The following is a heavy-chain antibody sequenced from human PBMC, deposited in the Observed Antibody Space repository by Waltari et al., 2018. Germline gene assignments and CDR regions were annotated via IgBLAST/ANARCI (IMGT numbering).Heavy chain of an antibody. J-gene: IGHJ5*02. CDR2: IDHYGST. CDR1: GGSIAGGGYS. CDR3: ARSGGSLGHWFDP. D-gene: IGHD3-16*01. Sequence: QLQLQESGSGLVKPSQTLSLTCTVSGGSIAGGGYSWAWIRQPPGKGLECIGHIDHYGSTYYTPSLKSRVRLSVDLSNNQFSLRLTSVTATDTAVYYCARSGGSLGHWFDPWGQGTLVTVSS. V-gene: IGHV4-30-2*05.